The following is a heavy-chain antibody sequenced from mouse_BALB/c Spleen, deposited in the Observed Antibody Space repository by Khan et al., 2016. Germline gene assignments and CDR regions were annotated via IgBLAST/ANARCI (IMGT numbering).Heavy chain of an antibody. D-gene: IGHD2-3*01. CDR3: ARGNDGFFAWFAY. CDR1: GYSITSDCA. CDR2: ISYSGYT. J-gene: IGHJ3*01. Sequence: EVQLQESGLGLVKPSQSLSLSCTVTGYSITSDCAWSWIRQFPGNKLEWKGYISYSGYTSYNPSLKGRISITRDTSKNQFFLQLNSVTTEDTATYYCARGNDGFFAWFAYWGQGTLVTVSA. V-gene: IGHV3-2*02.